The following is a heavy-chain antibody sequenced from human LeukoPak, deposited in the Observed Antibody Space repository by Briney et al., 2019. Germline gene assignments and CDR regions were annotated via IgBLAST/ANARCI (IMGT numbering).Heavy chain of an antibody. CDR2: ISWNSGSI. Sequence: GGSLRLSCAASGFTSDDYAMHWVRQAPGKGLEWVSGISWNSGSIGYADSVKGRFTISRDNAKNSLYLQMNSLRAEDMALYYCAKATAVAGDYYFDYWGQGTLVTVSS. CDR1: GFTSDDYA. V-gene: IGHV3-9*02. D-gene: IGHD6-19*01. J-gene: IGHJ4*02. CDR3: AKATAVAGDYYFDY.